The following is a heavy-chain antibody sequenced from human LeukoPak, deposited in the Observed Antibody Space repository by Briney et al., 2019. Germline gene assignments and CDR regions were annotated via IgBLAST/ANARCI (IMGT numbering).Heavy chain of an antibody. D-gene: IGHD3-22*01. Sequence: ASGKVSCKVSGYTLTELSMHWVRHAPGTGLGWMGGFDPEYGETIYTQKFQGRVTMTEDTSTDTAYMELSSLKSEDTAVYYCATDLGNYYDSSGSLTRPAAFDYWGQGTLVTVSS. V-gene: IGHV1-24*01. CDR3: ATDLGNYYDSSGSLTRPAAFDY. J-gene: IGHJ4*02. CDR2: FDPEYGET. CDR1: GYTLTELS.